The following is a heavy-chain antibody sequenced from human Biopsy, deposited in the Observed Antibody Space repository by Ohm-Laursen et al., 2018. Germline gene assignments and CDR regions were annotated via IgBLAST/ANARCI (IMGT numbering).Heavy chain of an antibody. CDR3: ARGLNEYGGLYFPH. D-gene: IGHD4-23*01. V-gene: IGHV4-59*08. J-gene: IGHJ1*01. Sequence: TLSLTCTVSGGPIDSYYWTWIRQPPGKGLEWIGHISHTGYTSYKSSLKSRVTISLDTSRKHFSLRLTSLAAADTAVYYCARGLNEYGGLYFPHWGQGTLVTVSS. CDR2: ISHTGYT. CDR1: GGPIDSYY.